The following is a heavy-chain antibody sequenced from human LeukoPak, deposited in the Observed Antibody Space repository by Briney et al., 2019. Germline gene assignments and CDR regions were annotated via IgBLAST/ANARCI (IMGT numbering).Heavy chain of an antibody. J-gene: IGHJ5*02. Sequence: PGGSLRLSCAASGSTFGTITMPGVRQAPGGGLGWVSSIRPSGDNTYYGDSVKGRFTISRDNSKNTVYLQMNNMRVDDTAVYYCARVAGWHWFDPWGQGTLVTVSS. D-gene: IGHD6-19*01. V-gene: IGHV3-23*01. CDR2: IRPSGDNT. CDR1: GSTFGTIT. CDR3: ARVAGWHWFDP.